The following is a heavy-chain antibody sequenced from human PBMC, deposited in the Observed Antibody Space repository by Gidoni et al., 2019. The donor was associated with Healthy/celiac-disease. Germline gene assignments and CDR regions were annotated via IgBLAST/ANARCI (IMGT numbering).Heavy chain of an antibody. Sequence: VQLVEPGGGLVKPGGSLRPSCAPHGFTFSNAWLSWVRQAPGKGLAWVGRIKSKTDGGTTDYAAPVKGRFTISRDDSKNTLYLQMNSLKTADTALYYCTTELIANTIWYWGQGTLVTVSS. CDR3: TTELIANTIWY. CDR1: GFTFSNAW. V-gene: IGHV3-15*01. J-gene: IGHJ4*02. D-gene: IGHD2-21*01. CDR2: IKSKTDGGTT.